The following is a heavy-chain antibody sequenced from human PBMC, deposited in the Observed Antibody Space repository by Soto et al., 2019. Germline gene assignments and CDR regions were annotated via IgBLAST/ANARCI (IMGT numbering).Heavy chain of an antibody. Sequence: QVRLVLSGDELKKPGASMKVSCKASGYAFSDHGISWVRQAPGQGLEWIGWISAYNVNTNFAQKFQDRVTVTTDASTATAYMEVRSLTSDDTAVYYCARDHLYSSSFFDSWSQGTLITVSS. J-gene: IGHJ4*02. D-gene: IGHD6-6*01. CDR2: ISAYNVNT. CDR1: GYAFSDHG. CDR3: ARDHLYSSSFFDS. V-gene: IGHV1-18*04.